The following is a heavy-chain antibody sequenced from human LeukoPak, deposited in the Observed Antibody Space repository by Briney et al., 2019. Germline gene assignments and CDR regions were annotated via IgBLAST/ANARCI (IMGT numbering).Heavy chain of an antibody. CDR1: GYTFTGYY. V-gene: IGHV1-2*02. Sequence: ASVKVSCKASGYTFTGYYMHWVRQAPGQGLEWMGWINPNSGGTNYAQKFQGRVTMTRNTSISTAYMELSRLRSDDTAVYYCAISDFWSGYYYFDYWGQGTLVTVSS. CDR2: INPNSGGT. D-gene: IGHD3-3*01. J-gene: IGHJ4*02. CDR3: AISDFWSGYYYFDY.